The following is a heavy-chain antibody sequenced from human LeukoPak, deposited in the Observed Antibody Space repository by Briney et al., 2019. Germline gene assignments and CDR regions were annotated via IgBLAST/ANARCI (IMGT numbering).Heavy chain of an antibody. D-gene: IGHD4-17*01. CDR1: GLTVSRNY. J-gene: IGHJ1*01. V-gene: IGHV3-53*01. CDR2: IYSDGST. CDR3: AKKAEVFGDSVTQH. Sequence: GGSLRLSCAASGLTVSRNYMSWVRQAPGKGLEWVSLIYSDGSTYYGDSVKGRFTISRDNSKNTLYLQMSSLRAEDTAVYYCAKKAEVFGDSVTQHWGQGTLVTVSS.